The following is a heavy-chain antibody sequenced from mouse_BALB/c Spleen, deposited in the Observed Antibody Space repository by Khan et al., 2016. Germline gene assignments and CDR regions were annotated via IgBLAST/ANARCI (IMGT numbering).Heavy chain of an antibody. CDR2: INPYNDGT. V-gene: IGHV1S136*01. CDR1: GYTFTSYV. CDR3: ATGSHYYGYDAMDY. D-gene: IGHD1-2*01. J-gene: IGHJ4*01. Sequence: VQLKQSGPELVKPGASVKMSCKASGYTFTSYVMHWVKQKPGQGLEWIGYINPYNDGTKYNEKFKGKATLTSDKSSSTAYMALSSLTSEDSAVYYCATGSHYYGYDAMDYWGQGTSVTVSS.